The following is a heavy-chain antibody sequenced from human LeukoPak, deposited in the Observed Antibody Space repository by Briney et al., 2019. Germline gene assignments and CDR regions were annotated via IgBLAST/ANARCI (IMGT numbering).Heavy chain of an antibody. Sequence: GASVKVSCKASGYTFTGYYMHWVRQAPGQGLEWMGWINPNSGGTNYAQKFQGRVTMTRDTSISTAYMELSRLRSDDTAVYYCARDPDAYYYDSSGYYSSESVIYWGQGTLVTVSS. CDR2: INPNSGGT. J-gene: IGHJ4*02. V-gene: IGHV1-2*02. CDR1: GYTFTGYY. CDR3: ARDPDAYYYDSSGYYSSESVIY. D-gene: IGHD3-22*01.